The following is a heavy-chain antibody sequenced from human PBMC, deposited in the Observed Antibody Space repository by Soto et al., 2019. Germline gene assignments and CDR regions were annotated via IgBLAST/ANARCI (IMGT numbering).Heavy chain of an antibody. CDR3: AREYTAWPLAYGLDV. V-gene: IGHV3-21*01. D-gene: IGHD2-2*02. Sequence: GGSLRLSCVGSGFTFSTYSINWVRQAPGKGLEWVSSISSRSAIYYADSVKGRFTISRDNAKNSVSLQMNSLRAEDTAVYYCAREYTAWPLAYGLDVWGQGTTVTVS. CDR1: GFTFSTYS. CDR2: ISSRSAI. J-gene: IGHJ6*02.